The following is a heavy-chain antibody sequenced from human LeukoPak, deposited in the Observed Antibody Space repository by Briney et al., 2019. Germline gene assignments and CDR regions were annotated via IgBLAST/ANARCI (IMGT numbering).Heavy chain of an antibody. CDR2: INHSGST. CDR3: ARCSTSSYYYYGMDV. CDR1: GGSFSGYY. D-gene: IGHD2-2*01. V-gene: IGHV4-34*01. J-gene: IGHJ6*04. Sequence: SETLSLTCAAYGGSFSGYYWSWIRQPPGKGLEWIGEINHSGSTNYNPSLKSRVTISVDTSKNQFSLKLSSVTAADTAVYYCARCSTSSYYYYGMDVWGKGTTVTASS.